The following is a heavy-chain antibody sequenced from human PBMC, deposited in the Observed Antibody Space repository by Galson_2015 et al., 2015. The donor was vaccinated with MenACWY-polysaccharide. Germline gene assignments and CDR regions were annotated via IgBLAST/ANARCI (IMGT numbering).Heavy chain of an antibody. CDR3: AREGSRNVFHAFDI. CDR1: GSRISNSG. J-gene: IGHJ3*02. Sequence: SLRLSCAASGSRISNSGVHWVRQAPGKGLEWVAVIRYDGSKIGYADSVKGRFTISRDNSKNTMFLEMNTLGAEDTAVYYCAREGSRNVFHAFDICGRGTMLSVHS. D-gene: IGHD1-1*01. V-gene: IGHV3-33*01. CDR2: IRYDGSKI.